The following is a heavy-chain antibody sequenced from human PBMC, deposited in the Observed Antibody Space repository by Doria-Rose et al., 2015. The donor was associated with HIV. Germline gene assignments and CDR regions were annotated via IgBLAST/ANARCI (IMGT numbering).Heavy chain of an antibody. CDR2: IFSDDER. V-gene: IGHV2-26*01. CDR3: ARIKSSRWYHKYYFDF. D-gene: IGHD6-13*01. J-gene: IGHJ4*02. CDR1: GVSLSSPGMG. Sequence: ITLKESGPVLVKPTETLTLTCTVSGVSLSSPGMGVSWIRQPPGKALEWLANIFSDDERSYNTSLKSRLTISRCTSKSQVFLTMTDMDPVDTATYYCARIKSSRWYHKYYFDFWGQGTLVIVSA.